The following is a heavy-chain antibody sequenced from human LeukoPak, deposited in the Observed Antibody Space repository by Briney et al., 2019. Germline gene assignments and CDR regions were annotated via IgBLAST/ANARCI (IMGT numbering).Heavy chain of an antibody. CDR1: GFTFSSYD. CDR3: ARDGGSLTPMTPADGDYFDY. V-gene: IGHV3-48*03. D-gene: IGHD2-2*01. J-gene: IGHJ4*02. Sequence: GGSLRLSCAASGFTFSSYDINWVRQAPGKGLEWVSYISSSGHITYYADSVEGRFTISRDNAKNSVFLQMNSLRAEDTAVYYCARDGGSLTPMTPADGDYFDYWGQGTLVTVSS. CDR2: ISSSGHIT.